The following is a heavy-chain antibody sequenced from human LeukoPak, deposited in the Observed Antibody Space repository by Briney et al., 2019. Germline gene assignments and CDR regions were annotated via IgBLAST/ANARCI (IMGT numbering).Heavy chain of an antibody. J-gene: IGHJ6*02. CDR3: ARGSIVVVPAAIRFRYYYYGMDV. V-gene: IGHV4-34*01. Sequence: KTSETLSLTCAVYGGSFSGYYWSWIRQPPGKGLEWIGEINHSGSTNYNPSLKSRVTISVDTSKNQFSLKLSSVTAADTAVYYCARGSIVVVPAAIRFRYYYYGMDVWGQGTTVTASS. D-gene: IGHD2-2*02. CDR2: INHSGST. CDR1: GGSFSGYY.